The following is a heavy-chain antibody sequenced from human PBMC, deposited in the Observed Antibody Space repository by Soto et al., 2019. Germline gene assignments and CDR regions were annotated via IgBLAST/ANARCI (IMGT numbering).Heavy chain of an antibody. D-gene: IGHD3-22*01. CDR3: ARLAVGYDSSGYYIDH. V-gene: IGHV5-51*01. Sequence: GESLKISCEASGFSFDIYWICWVRQLPGKGPEWMGIIYPGDSDARYSPSFQGQVTFSADKSISTAYLHWSSLKASDTATYYCARLAVGYDSSGYYIDHWGQGTLVTVSS. CDR2: IYPGDSDA. J-gene: IGHJ4*02. CDR1: GFSFDIYW.